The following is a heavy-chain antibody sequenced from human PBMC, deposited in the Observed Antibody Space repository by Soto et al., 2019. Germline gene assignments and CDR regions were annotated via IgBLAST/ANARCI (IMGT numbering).Heavy chain of an antibody. CDR1: GFTVSSHA. CDR2: VTADGGT. D-gene: IGHD2-15*01. J-gene: IGHJ3*02. CDR3: APHVSCSGGSCPYDAFAI. V-gene: IGHV3-23*01. Sequence: EVQVLESGGGLVQPGGSLRLSCEGSGFTVSSHAMTWIRQAPGKGPEWVSTVTADGGTYYADSVKGRFAMSRDTSENTXXLQMNSLGAEDTAAYYCAPHVSCSGGSCPYDAFAIRGQGTMVTVSS.